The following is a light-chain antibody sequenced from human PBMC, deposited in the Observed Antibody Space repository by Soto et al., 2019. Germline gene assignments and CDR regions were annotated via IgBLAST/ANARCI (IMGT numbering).Light chain of an antibody. CDR1: QSLSSY. CDR2: AAS. CDR3: QHYGSSART. Sequence: EIVLTQSPGTLSLSPGERATLSCRASQSLSSYLAWYQQKPGQAPRLLIYAASSRATGIPDRFSGSGSGTDFPLTISRLEPEDFAVYYCQHYGSSARTFGQGTKLEIK. V-gene: IGKV3-20*01. J-gene: IGKJ2*01.